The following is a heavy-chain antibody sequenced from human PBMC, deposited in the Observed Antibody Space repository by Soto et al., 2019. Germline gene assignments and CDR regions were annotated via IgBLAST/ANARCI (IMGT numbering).Heavy chain of an antibody. Sequence: SETLSLTCTVSGGSISSGGYYWSWIRQHPGKGLEWIGYIYYSGSTYYNPSLKSRVTISVDTSKNQFSLKLSSVTAADTAVYYCARGPRGSSSGRYSSGWYRSYYGMDVWGQGTTVTSP. J-gene: IGHJ6*02. V-gene: IGHV4-31*03. CDR2: IYYSGST. D-gene: IGHD6-19*01. CDR3: ARGPRGSSSGRYSSGWYRSYYGMDV. CDR1: GGSISSGGYY.